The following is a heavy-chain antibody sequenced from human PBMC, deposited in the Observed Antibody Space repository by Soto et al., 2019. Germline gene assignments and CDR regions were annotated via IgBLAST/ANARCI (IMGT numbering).Heavy chain of an antibody. CDR3: AREVVETSSLWLDP. CDR2: MNPKSGGT. Sequence: ASVKVSCKASGYTFSAYYTHWVRQAPGQGLEWMGWMNPKSGGTYFAQKFQGRVTLTRDTSISTAYMEVNRLRSDDTAVYYCAREVVETSSLWLDPWGQGTLVTVSS. V-gene: IGHV1-2*02. CDR1: GYTFSAYY. D-gene: IGHD6-6*01. J-gene: IGHJ5*02.